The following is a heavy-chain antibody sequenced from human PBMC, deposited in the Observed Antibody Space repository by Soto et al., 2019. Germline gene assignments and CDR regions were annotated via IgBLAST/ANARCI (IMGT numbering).Heavy chain of an antibody. CDR3: VKSRLAGGFDY. Sequence: EVQLLESGGGLVQPGGSLRLSCVASGFIFSNYAMSWVRQAPGKGLEWVSFISANSGTTYNADSVEGRFTISRDNSKNPLYLQMNSLRPEDTAVYYCVKSRLAGGFDYWGQGTLVTVSS. CDR2: ISANSGTT. V-gene: IGHV3-23*01. CDR1: GFIFSNYA. J-gene: IGHJ4*02. D-gene: IGHD6-19*01.